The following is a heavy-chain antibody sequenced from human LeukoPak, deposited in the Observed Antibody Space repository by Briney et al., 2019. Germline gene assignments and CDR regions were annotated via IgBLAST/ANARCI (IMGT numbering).Heavy chain of an antibody. CDR1: GFTFTKFW. V-gene: IGHV3-7*03. CDR3: ARGAEWLFPYYYYYMDV. J-gene: IGHJ6*03. CDR2: IRQDGGEI. D-gene: IGHD3-3*01. Sequence: PGGSLRLSCEASGFTFTKFWMSWVRQAPGKGLEWVANIRQDGGEIYYVDSVKGRFTISRDNAKNSLFLQMNSLRAEDSAVYYCARGAEWLFPYYYYYMDVWGKGTTVTISS.